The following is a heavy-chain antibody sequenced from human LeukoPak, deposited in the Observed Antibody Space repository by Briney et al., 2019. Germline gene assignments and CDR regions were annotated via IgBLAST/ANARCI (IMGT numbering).Heavy chain of an antibody. CDR2: ISGSGGST. V-gene: IGHV3-23*01. CDR1: GFTFSSYA. D-gene: IGHD3-10*01. Sequence: PGGSLRLSCAASGFTFSSYAMSWVRQAPGKGLEWVSAISGSGGSTYYADSVKGRFTISRDSSKNTLYLQMDSLRPDGTAIYFCARDGDTALRGVNFDYWGQGTLVTVSS. CDR3: ARDGDTALRGVNFDY. J-gene: IGHJ4*02.